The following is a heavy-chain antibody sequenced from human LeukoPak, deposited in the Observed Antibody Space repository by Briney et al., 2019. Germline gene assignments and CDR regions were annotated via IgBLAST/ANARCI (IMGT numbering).Heavy chain of an antibody. CDR1: GFTFSSYA. J-gene: IGHJ4*02. CDR3: EKDYDFWSGYYSAFDY. D-gene: IGHD3-3*01. Sequence: GGSLRLSCAASGFTFSSYAMSWVRQAPGKGLEWVSAISGSGGSTYYADSVKGRFTISRDNSKNTLYLQMNSLRAEDTAVYYCEKDYDFWSGYYSAFDYWGQGTLVTVSS. CDR2: ISGSGGST. V-gene: IGHV3-23*01.